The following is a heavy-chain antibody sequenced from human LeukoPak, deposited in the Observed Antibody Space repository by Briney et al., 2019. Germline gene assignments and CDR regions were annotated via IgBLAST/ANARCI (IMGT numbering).Heavy chain of an antibody. V-gene: IGHV4-39*01. Sequence: GSLRLSCAASGFTFSSYSMNWVRQPPGKGLEWIGSIYYSGSTYYNPSLKSRVTISVDTSKNQFSLKLSSVTAADTAVYYCARPGFKGAGSPYFDYWGQGTLVTVSS. J-gene: IGHJ4*02. CDR1: GFTFSSYSMN. CDR3: ARPGFKGAGSPYFDY. D-gene: IGHD3-10*01. CDR2: IYYSGST.